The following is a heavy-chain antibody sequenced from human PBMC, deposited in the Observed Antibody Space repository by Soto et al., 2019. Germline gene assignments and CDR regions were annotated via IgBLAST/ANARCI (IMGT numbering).Heavy chain of an antibody. CDR1: GFTVSSDY. J-gene: IGHJ6*02. D-gene: IGHD1-26*01. CDR3: ARDPGDRNGMIV. V-gene: IGHV3-66*01. CDR2: IYSGGST. Sequence: EVQVMESGGGLVQPGGSLRLSCAASGFTVSSDYMNWVRQAPGKGLEWVSVIYSGGSTYYADSVKGRFTISRDNSKNTLYLQMNSLRAEDTAVYYCARDPGDRNGMIVWGQGTTVTVSS.